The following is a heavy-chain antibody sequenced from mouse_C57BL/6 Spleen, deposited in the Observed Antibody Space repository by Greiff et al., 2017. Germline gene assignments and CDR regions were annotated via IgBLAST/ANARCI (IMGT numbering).Heavy chain of an antibody. Sequence: QVQLQQPGAELVKPGASVKMSCKASGYTFTSYWITWVKQRPGQGLEWIGDIYPGSGSTNTNEKFKNKATLTVETSSSTAYMQLSSLTSEDSAVYYCARDGPYSMDYWCQGTSVTVSS. CDR1: GYTFTSYW. J-gene: IGHJ4*01. V-gene: IGHV1-55*01. D-gene: IGHD2-3*01. CDR3: ARDGPYSMDY. CDR2: IYPGSGST.